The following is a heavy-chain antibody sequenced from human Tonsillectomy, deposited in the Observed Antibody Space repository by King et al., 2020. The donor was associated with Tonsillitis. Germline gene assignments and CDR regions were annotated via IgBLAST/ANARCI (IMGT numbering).Heavy chain of an antibody. D-gene: IGHD5-18*01. CDR3: AKAAYRSGYDIGFVDY. J-gene: IGHJ4*02. V-gene: IGHV3-9*01. Sequence: VQLVESGGGLVQPGRSLRLSCAASGFTFDDYAMHWVRQAPGKGLEGVSGISWNSGSIGYADSVKGRFTISRDNAKNSLYLQMNSLRPEDTALYYCAKAAYRSGYDIGFVDYWGQGTLVTVSS. CDR1: GFTFDDYA. CDR2: ISWNSGSI.